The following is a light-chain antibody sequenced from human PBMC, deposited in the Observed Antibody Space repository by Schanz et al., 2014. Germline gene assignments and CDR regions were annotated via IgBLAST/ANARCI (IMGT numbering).Light chain of an antibody. CDR1: ESISNW. J-gene: IGKJ5*01. CDR3: QHCYNTPLT. Sequence: IQMTQSPSTLSASVGDRVTLTCRASESISNWLAWYQQKSGKAPKLLIYKASILHSGVPSRFSGSGSGTEFSLTISSLQPDDLATYYCQHCYNTPLTFGQGTRLEIK. V-gene: IGKV1-5*03. CDR2: KAS.